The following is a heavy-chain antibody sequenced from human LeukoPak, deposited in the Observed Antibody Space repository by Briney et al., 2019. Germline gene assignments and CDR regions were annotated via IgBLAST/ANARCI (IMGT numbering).Heavy chain of an antibody. Sequence: GGSLRLSCAASEFTFSSYWMSWVRRAPGKGLEWVANIKQDGSERNYVDSVKGRFTISRDNAKNSLYLQMNSLRAEDTALYYCAKGSQVVITSPFDYWGQGTLVTVSS. CDR2: IKQDGSER. J-gene: IGHJ4*02. D-gene: IGHD3-22*01. CDR3: AKGSQVVITSPFDY. V-gene: IGHV3-7*03. CDR1: EFTFSSYW.